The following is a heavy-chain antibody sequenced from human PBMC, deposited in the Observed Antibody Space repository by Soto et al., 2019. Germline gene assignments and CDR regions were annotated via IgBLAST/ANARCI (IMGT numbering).Heavy chain of an antibody. D-gene: IGHD6-6*01. J-gene: IGHJ4*02. V-gene: IGHV1-69*13. CDR3: ATDSSSSGEINHYFDY. CDR2: IIPIFGTA. Sequence: SVKVSCKASGGTFSSYAISWVRQAPGQGLEWMGGIIPIFGTANYAQKFQGRVTITADESTSTAYMELSSLRSEDTAVYYCATDSSSSGEINHYFDYWGQGTLVTVSS. CDR1: GGTFSSYA.